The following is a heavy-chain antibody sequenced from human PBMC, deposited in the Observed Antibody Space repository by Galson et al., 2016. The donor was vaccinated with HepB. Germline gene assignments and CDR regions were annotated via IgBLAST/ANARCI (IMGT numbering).Heavy chain of an antibody. V-gene: IGHV3-15*05. Sequence: SLRLSCAVSGFTFVNAWMTWVRQAPGKGLEWIGRIKSHTDGETTDYATPVRDRFTISRDDSKSTLYLQMHSLRPEDTAVFYCARGALTIFEPVGLDVWGQGTMVIVSS. CDR1: GFTFVNAW. J-gene: IGHJ6*02. CDR3: ARGALTIFEPVGLDV. CDR2: IKSHTDGETT. D-gene: IGHD3-3*01.